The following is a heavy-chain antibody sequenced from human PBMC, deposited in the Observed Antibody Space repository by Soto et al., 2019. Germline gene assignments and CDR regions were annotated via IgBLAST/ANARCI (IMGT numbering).Heavy chain of an antibody. D-gene: IGHD3-10*01. Sequence: ASVKVSCKASGGTFSSYAISWVRQAPGQGLEWMGGIIPIFGTANYAQKFQGRVTITADESTSTGYMELSSPRSEDTAVYYCAGELYGLDASGRSTYYYYGMDVWGQGTTVTVSS. J-gene: IGHJ6*02. CDR3: AGELYGLDASGRSTYYYYGMDV. CDR2: IIPIFGTA. V-gene: IGHV1-69*13. CDR1: GGTFSSYA.